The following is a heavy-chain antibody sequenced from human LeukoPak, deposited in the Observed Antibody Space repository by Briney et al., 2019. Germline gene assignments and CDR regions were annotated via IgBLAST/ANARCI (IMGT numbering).Heavy chain of an antibody. V-gene: IGHV4-59*08. Sequence: SETLSLTCSVSGGSIRSYYWSWIRQPPGKGLEWIGIIYYGGSTYYNPSLKSRVTISVDTSKNQSSLKLSSVTAADTAVYYCARANTALVWWRHAFDIWGQGTMVTVSS. CDR2: IYYGGST. CDR1: GGSIRSYY. J-gene: IGHJ3*02. D-gene: IGHD5-18*01. CDR3: ARANTALVWWRHAFDI.